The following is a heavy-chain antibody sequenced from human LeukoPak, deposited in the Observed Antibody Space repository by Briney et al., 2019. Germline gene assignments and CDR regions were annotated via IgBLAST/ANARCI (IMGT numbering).Heavy chain of an antibody. D-gene: IGHD1-26*01. CDR2: IYHSGST. Sequence: SETLSLTCTVSGYSISSGYYWGWIRQPPGKGLEWIGSIYHSGSTYYNPSLKSRVTISVDTSKNQFSLKLSSVTAADTAVYYCARGLGGALGFYFDYWGQGTLVTVSS. CDR3: ARGLGGALGFYFDY. V-gene: IGHV4-38-2*02. CDR1: GYSISSGYY. J-gene: IGHJ4*02.